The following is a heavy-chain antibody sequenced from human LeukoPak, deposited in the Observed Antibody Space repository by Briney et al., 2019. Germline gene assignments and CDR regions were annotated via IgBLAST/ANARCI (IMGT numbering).Heavy chain of an antibody. V-gene: IGHV3-74*01. CDR1: GFIFSNYW. CDR3: ARASYDSSGYYLHYYYYGMDV. J-gene: IGHJ6*02. D-gene: IGHD3-22*01. Sequence: GGSLRLSCAPSGFIFSNYWMHWVRQAPGMGLVWVSRINSDGSIISYADSVKGRFTISRDNAKNTLYLQMNSLRAEDTAVYYCARASYDSSGYYLHYYYYGMDVWGRGTTVTVSS. CDR2: INSDGSII.